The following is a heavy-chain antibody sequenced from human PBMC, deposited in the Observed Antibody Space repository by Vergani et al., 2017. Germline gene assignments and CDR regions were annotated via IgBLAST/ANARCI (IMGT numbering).Heavy chain of an antibody. D-gene: IGHD3-22*01. Sequence: QLVQSGAEVKKPGTSVKVSCKASGFTFTSSAVQWVRQARGQRLEWIGWIVVGSGNTNYAQKFQERVTITRYMSTSTAYMELSSLRSEDTAVYYCAAAPSHYYDSSGGWGQGTLVTVSS. CDR2: IVVGSGNT. CDR3: AAAPSHYYDSSGG. CDR1: GFTFTSSA. J-gene: IGHJ4*02. V-gene: IGHV1-58*01.